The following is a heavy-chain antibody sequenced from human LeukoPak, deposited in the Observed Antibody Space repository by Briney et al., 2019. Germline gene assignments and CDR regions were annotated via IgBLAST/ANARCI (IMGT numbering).Heavy chain of an antibody. Sequence: ASVKVSCKASGYTFTNYGINWVRQAPGQGLEWMGWISAYNGNTNYAQKLQGRVTMTTDTSTSTAYMELRSLRSDDTAVYYCARDLDQYSGRFGGFGHDFWGQGALVTVSS. CDR3: ARDLDQYSGRFGGFGHDF. CDR1: GYTFTNYG. D-gene: IGHD1-26*01. V-gene: IGHV1-18*01. J-gene: IGHJ4*02. CDR2: ISAYNGNT.